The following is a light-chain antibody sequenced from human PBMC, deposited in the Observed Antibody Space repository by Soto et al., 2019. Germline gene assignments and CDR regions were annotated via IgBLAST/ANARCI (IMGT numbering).Light chain of an antibody. J-gene: IGKJ1*01. CDR2: TSS. Sequence: DIQMTQSPASLSASVGDRVTISCRASQSIGRNLNWYQQKPGKAPTLLIFTSSSLQSGVPSRFSGSGSGTDFTLTISCLQSEDFATYYCQQSFSTLWTFGQGTKVDIK. V-gene: IGKV1-39*01. CDR3: QQSFSTLWT. CDR1: QSIGRN.